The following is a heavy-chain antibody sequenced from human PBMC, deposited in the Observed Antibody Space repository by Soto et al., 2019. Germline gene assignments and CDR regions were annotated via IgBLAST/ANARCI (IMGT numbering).Heavy chain of an antibody. Sequence: ASVKVSCKASGYTFTSYDINWVRQATGQGLEWMGWMNPNSGNTGYAQKFQGRVTMTRNTSISTAYMELSSLRSEDTAVYYCATPHTGSGWYDAFDIWGQGTMVTVSS. CDR1: GYTFTSYD. J-gene: IGHJ3*02. CDR3: ATPHTGSGWYDAFDI. CDR2: MNPNSGNT. V-gene: IGHV1-8*01. D-gene: IGHD6-19*01.